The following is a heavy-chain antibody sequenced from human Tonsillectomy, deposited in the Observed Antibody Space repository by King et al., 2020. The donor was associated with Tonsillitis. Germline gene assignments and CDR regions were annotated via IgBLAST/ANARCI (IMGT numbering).Heavy chain of an antibody. Sequence: QVQLQQWGAGILKPSETLSLTCAVFGGSFRNYYWSWIRQPPGKGLEWIGEINHSGNTYYNPSLKSRVTISVDTSKDQFSLKLNSVTAADTAVYYCARRGQQLFAPWGQGTLVTVSS. J-gene: IGHJ5*02. V-gene: IGHV4-34*01. CDR2: INHSGNT. CDR1: GGSFRNYY. D-gene: IGHD6-13*01. CDR3: ARRGQQLFAP.